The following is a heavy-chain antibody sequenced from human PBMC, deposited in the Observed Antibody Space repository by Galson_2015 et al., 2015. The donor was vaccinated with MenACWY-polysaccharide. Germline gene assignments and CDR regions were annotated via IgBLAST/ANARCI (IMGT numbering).Heavy chain of an antibody. J-gene: IGHJ4*02. CDR2: ISYDGSNK. D-gene: IGHD5-12*01. CDR1: GFTFSSYG. Sequence: SLRLSCAASGFTFSSYGMHWVRQAPGKGLEWVAVISYDGSNKYYADSVKGRFTISRDNSKNTLYLQMNSLRAEDTAVYYCAKEMGRSLEDIVATIGRGLDYWDQGTLVTVSS. V-gene: IGHV3-30*18. CDR3: AKEMGRSLEDIVATIGRGLDY.